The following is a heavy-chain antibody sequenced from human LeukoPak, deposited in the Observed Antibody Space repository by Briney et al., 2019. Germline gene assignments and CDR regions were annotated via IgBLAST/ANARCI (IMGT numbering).Heavy chain of an antibody. CDR1: GFSFSSYA. D-gene: IGHD3-10*01. Sequence: PGGSLRLSCAASGFSFSSYAMSWVRQAPGKGLEWVSGISASGDRTYYADSVKGRFTISRDNSKNTLFLQMNSLRAEDTAVYYCAKGGYGSGTLPLGYWGQGTLVTVSS. CDR2: ISASGDRT. J-gene: IGHJ4*02. V-gene: IGHV3-23*01. CDR3: AKGGYGSGTLPLGY.